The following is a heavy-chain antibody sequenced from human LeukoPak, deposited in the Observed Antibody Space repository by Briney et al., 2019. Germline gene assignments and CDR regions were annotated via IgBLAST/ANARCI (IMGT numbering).Heavy chain of an antibody. V-gene: IGHV3-11*04. CDR3: ARDRCTNGVCYTFAY. CDR2: ISSSGSTI. J-gene: IGHJ4*02. Sequence: GGSLRLSCAASGFTFSDYYMSWIRQAPGKGLEWVSYISSSGSTIYYADSVKGRFTISRDNAKNSLYLQMNNLRAEDTAVYYCARDRCTNGVCYTFAYWGQGTLVTVSS. CDR1: GFTFSDYY. D-gene: IGHD2-8*01.